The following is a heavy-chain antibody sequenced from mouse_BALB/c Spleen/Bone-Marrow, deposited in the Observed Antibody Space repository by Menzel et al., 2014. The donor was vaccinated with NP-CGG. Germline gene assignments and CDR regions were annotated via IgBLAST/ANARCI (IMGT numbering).Heavy chain of an antibody. J-gene: IGHJ2*01. Sequence: LVESAAELARPGASVKMSCRASGYTFTTYTIQWVKQRPGQGLEWIGYINPSRGYTEYNQKFKDKTTLTADKSSSTAYMQLSSLTSEDSAVYYCAREGTYCAYFDYWGQGTTLTVSS. CDR2: INPSRGYT. CDR3: AREGTYCAYFDY. V-gene: IGHV1-4*02. CDR1: GYTFTTYT. D-gene: IGHD2-10*01.